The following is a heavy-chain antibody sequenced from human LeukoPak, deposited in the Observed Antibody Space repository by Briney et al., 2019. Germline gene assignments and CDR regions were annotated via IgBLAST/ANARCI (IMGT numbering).Heavy chain of an antibody. D-gene: IGHD5-24*01. CDR1: GGSISSHY. CDR2: IYYTGSI. J-gene: IGHJ4*02. V-gene: IGHV4-59*08. Sequence: KPSETLSLTCTVSGGSISSHYWSWIRQPPGKGLEWIGYIYYTGSINYNPSLKSRVTISVDTSKNQFSLKLSSVTAADTAVYYCARTSWLQSSYYFDYWVQGTLVTVSS. CDR3: ARTSWLQSSYYFDY.